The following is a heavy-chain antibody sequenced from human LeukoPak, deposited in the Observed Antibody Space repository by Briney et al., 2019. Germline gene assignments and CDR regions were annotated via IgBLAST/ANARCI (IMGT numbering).Heavy chain of an antibody. CDR1: GFTFSSYG. CDR3: AKVSRYCSSTSCYKDYYYYGMDV. Sequence: SGGSLRLSCAASGFTFSSYGMHWVRQAPGKGLEWVAVISYDGSNKYYADSVKGRFTISRDNSKNTLYLQMNSLSAEDTAVYYCAKVSRYCSSTSCYKDYYYYGMDVWGQGTTVTVSS. J-gene: IGHJ6*02. V-gene: IGHV3-30*18. CDR2: ISYDGSNK. D-gene: IGHD2-2*02.